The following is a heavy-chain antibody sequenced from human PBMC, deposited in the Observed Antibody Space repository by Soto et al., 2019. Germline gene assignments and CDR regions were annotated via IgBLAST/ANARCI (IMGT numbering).Heavy chain of an antibody. J-gene: IGHJ4*02. CDR2: ISGSGGNT. Sequence: EVQLLESGGGLVQPGGSLRLSCAASGFTFSSYAMSWVRQAPGKGLEWVSAISGSGGNTYYADSVKGRFTISRDNSKNTLYLQVNSLRAEDTAVYYCTTHSTSSSDYWGQGTLVTVSS. CDR1: GFTFSSYA. V-gene: IGHV3-23*01. D-gene: IGHD6-6*01. CDR3: TTHSTSSSDY.